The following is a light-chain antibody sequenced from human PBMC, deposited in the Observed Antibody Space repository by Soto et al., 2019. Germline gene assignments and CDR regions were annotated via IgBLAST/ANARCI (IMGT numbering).Light chain of an antibody. Sequence: QSALTQPPSASGSPGQSVSISCPGTSRDIGDYNYVSWYQQHPGKAPKLIIYEVNKRPSGVPDRFSASKSANTASLTVAGLPAEDEADYYCSSYAGSNTYVFGSGTKVTVL. V-gene: IGLV2-8*01. CDR3: SSYAGSNTYV. CDR2: EVN. CDR1: SRDIGDYNY. J-gene: IGLJ1*01.